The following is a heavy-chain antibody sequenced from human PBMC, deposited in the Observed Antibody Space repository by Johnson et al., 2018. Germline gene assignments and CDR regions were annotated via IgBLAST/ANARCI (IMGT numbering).Heavy chain of an antibody. V-gene: IGHV3-30*18. CDR2: ISYDGSKK. CDR3: AKANNPYDSSGYHSPLQH. Sequence: QVQLQESGGGVVQPGRSLRLSCAASGFTFSSYGMHWVRQAPGNGLEWVAVISYDGSKKYYADSVKGRFTLTRNNSKNTLYLKMNTLRTEDTAVYYCAKANNPYDSSGYHSPLQHWGQGTLVTVSS. CDR1: GFTFSSYG. J-gene: IGHJ1*01. D-gene: IGHD3-22*01.